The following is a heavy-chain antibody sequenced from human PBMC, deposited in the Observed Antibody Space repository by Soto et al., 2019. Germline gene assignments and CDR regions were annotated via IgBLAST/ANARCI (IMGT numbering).Heavy chain of an antibody. CDR3: ARGREGAIFPNLFDP. V-gene: IGHV1-69*01. D-gene: IGHD3-9*01. CDR2: IIPIFGTA. Sequence: QVQLVQSGAEVKKPGSSVKVSCKASGGTLSSYAISWVRQAPGQGLEWMGGIIPIFGTANYAQKFQGRVTITSDESTSTAYMVRSSLRSKDTAVYYRARGREGAIFPNLFDPWGQGPLVTVSS. J-gene: IGHJ5*02. CDR1: GGTLSSYA.